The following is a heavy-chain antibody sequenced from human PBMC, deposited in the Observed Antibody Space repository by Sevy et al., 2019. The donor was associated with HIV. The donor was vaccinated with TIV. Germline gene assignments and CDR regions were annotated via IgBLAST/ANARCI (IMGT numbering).Heavy chain of an antibody. CDR1: GFTFSNYA. CDR2: FSFGCGKI. CDR3: AREGCSKPHDY. V-gene: IGHV3-23*01. J-gene: IGHJ4*02. Sequence: GGSLRLTCAASGFTFSNYAMSWVRRAPGKGLEWVSTFSFGCGKINYADSVKGRFTISRDNSKNTLYLQMNSLRAEDTALYYCAREGCSKPHDYWVQGTLVTVSS. D-gene: IGHD2-2*01.